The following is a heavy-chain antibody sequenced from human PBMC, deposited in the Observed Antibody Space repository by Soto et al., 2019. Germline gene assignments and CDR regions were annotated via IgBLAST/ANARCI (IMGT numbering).Heavy chain of an antibody. CDR3: AKVTAPVVSLGDSFDI. CDR2: ISYDGSNK. CDR1: EFTLSSYG. D-gene: IGHD2-2*01. J-gene: IGHJ3*02. V-gene: IGHV3-30*18. Sequence: VQLVDSGGDLVKPGGSLRLSCVASEFTLSSYGIHWVRQAPGKGLEWVAVISYDGSNKYYADSVKGRFTISRDISKNTVYLQMNRLASEDTAVYYCAKVTAPVVSLGDSFDIWGHGTMVTVSS.